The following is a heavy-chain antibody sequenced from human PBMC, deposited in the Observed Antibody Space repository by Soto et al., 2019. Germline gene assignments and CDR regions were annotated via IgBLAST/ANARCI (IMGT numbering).Heavy chain of an antibody. CDR2: IYYSGST. J-gene: IGHJ4*02. CDR3: ASLTRDGYNYLDY. V-gene: IGHV4-59*01. D-gene: IGHD5-12*01. CDR1: GGSISSYY. Sequence: PSETLSLTCTVSGGSISSYYWSWIRQPPGKGLEWIGYIYYSGSTNYNPSLKRRVTISVDTSKNQFSLKLSSVTAADTAVYYCASLTRDGYNYLDYWGQGTLVTVSS.